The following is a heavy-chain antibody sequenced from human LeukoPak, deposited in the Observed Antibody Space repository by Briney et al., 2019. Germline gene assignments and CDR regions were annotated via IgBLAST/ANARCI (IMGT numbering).Heavy chain of an antibody. CDR2: IWYDGSNK. J-gene: IGHJ4*02. Sequence: GGSLRLSCAASGFTFSSYGMHWVRQAPGKGLEWVAVIWYDGSNKYYADSAKGRFTISRDNSKNTLYLQMNSLRAEDTAVYYCAKGGRYGSGSYYPDYWGQGTLVTVSS. CDR1: GFTFSSYG. CDR3: AKGGRYGSGSYYPDY. D-gene: IGHD3-10*01. V-gene: IGHV3-33*06.